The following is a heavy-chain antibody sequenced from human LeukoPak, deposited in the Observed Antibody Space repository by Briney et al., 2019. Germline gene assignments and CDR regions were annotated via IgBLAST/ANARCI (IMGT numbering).Heavy chain of an antibody. V-gene: IGHV4-39*07. J-gene: IGHJ4*02. D-gene: IGHD3-22*01. CDR2: IYYSGST. Sequence: SETLSLTCTVSGGSISSSSYYWGWIRQPPGKGLEWIGSIYYSGSTYYNPSLKSRVTISVDTSKNQFSLKLSSVTAADTAVYYCARDDSSGPFDYWGQGTLVTVSS. CDR1: GGSISSSSYY. CDR3: ARDDSSGPFDY.